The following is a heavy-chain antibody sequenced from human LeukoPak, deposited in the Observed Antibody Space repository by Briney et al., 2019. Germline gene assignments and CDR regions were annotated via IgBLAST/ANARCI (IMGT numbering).Heavy chain of an antibody. J-gene: IGHJ6*03. CDR1: GGSINSHY. V-gene: IGHV4-34*01. CDR3: ARGAIAALSSYYYYYMDV. CDR2: INHSGST. D-gene: IGHD6-6*01. Sequence: SETLSLTCTVSGGSINSHYWSWIRQPPGKGLEWIGEINHSGSTNYNPSLKSRVTISVDTSKNQFSLKLSSVTAADTAVYYCARGAIAALSSYYYYYMDVWGKGTTVTVSS.